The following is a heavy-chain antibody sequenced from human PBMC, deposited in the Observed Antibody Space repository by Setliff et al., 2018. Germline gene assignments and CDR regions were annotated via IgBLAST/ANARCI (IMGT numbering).Heavy chain of an antibody. V-gene: IGHV4-34*01. CDR1: GGSFSGYY. J-gene: IGHJ5*02. CDR3: ARGYCSSPSCFFAGWFDP. D-gene: IGHD2-2*01. Sequence: PSETLSLTCAVYGGSFSGYYWSWIRQPPGKGLEWIGETNHTGSTNYSPSLKSRVTISVDTSKNQFSLKLTSVTAADTAVYYCARGYCSSPSCFFAGWFDPWGQGTLVTVSS. CDR2: TNHTGST.